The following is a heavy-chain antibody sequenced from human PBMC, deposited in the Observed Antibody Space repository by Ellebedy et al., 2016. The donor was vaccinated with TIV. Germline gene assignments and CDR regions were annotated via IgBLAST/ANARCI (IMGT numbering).Heavy chain of an antibody. CDR1: GYTLTELS. Sequence: ASVKVSCKVSGYTLTELSMHWVRQAPGKGLEWMGGFDPEDGETIYAQKFQGRVTMTEDTSTDTAYMELSSLRSEDTAVYYCASLSGVWFGELLGEFDYWGQGTPVTVSS. CDR2: FDPEDGET. V-gene: IGHV1-24*01. D-gene: IGHD3-10*01. J-gene: IGHJ4*02. CDR3: ASLSGVWFGELLGEFDY.